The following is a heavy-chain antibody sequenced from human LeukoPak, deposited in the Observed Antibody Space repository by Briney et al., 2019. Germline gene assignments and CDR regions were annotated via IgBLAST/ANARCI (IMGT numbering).Heavy chain of an antibody. V-gene: IGHV1-18*01. D-gene: IGHD3-16*02. CDR1: GGTFSSYA. CDR3: ARVDGVISYGMDV. Sequence: ASVKVSCKASGGTFSSYAISWVRQAPGQGLEWMGWISAYNGNTNYAQKLQGRVTMTTDTSTSTAYMELRSLRSDDTAVYYCARVDGVISYGMDVWGQGTTVTVSS. J-gene: IGHJ6*02. CDR2: ISAYNGNT.